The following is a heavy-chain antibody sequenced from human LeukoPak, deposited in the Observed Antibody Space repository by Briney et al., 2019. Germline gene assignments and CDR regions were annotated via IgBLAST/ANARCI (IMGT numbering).Heavy chain of an antibody. D-gene: IGHD1-26*01. CDR3: VLEMLGAIGFDI. CDR1: GGSISSSSYY. J-gene: IGHJ3*02. V-gene: IGHV4-39*07. CDR2: IYHSGST. Sequence: SETLSLTCTVSGGSISSSSYYWGWIRQPPGKGLECIGSIYHSGSTYYNPSLKSRVTISLDTSKNQFSLKLSSVTAADTAMYYCVLEMLGAIGFDIWGQGTMVTVSS.